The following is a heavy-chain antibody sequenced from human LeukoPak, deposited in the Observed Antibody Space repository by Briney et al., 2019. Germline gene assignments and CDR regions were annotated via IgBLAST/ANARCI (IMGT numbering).Heavy chain of an antibody. V-gene: IGHV4-34*01. Sequence: SETLSLTCAVYGGSFSGYYWSWIRQPPGKGLEWIGEINHSGSTNYNPSLKSRVTISVDTSKNQFSLKLSSVTAADTAVYYCARGQRLRYFDWLRRYYFDYWGQGTLVTVSS. CDR1: GGSFSGYY. J-gene: IGHJ4*02. CDR2: INHSGST. CDR3: ARGQRLRYFDWLRRYYFDY. D-gene: IGHD3-9*01.